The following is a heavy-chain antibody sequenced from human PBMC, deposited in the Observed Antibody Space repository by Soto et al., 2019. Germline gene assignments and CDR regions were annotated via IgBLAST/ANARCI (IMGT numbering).Heavy chain of an antibody. CDR2: IYYSGST. CDR3: ARSEYAILTGYPSILYYYYMDV. D-gene: IGHD3-9*01. J-gene: IGHJ6*03. Sequence: PSETLSLTCTVSGGSISSSSYYWGWIRQPPGKGLEWIGSIYYSGSTYYNPSLKSRVTISVDTSKNQFSLKLSSVTAADTAVYYCARSEYAILTGYPSILYYYYMDVWGKGTTVTVSS. CDR1: GGSISSSSYY. V-gene: IGHV4-39*01.